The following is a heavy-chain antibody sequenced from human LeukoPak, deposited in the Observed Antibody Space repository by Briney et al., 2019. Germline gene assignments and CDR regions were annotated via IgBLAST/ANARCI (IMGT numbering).Heavy chain of an antibody. J-gene: IGHJ4*02. V-gene: IGHV3-30*03. Sequence: PGGSLRLSCAASGFTFSSYGMHWVRQAPGKGLEWVAVISYDGSNKYYADSVKGRFTISRDNSKNTLYLQMNSLRAEDTAVYYCARKSSAVAGPFDYWGQGTLVTVSS. CDR2: ISYDGSNK. CDR1: GFTFSSYG. D-gene: IGHD6-19*01. CDR3: ARKSSAVAGPFDY.